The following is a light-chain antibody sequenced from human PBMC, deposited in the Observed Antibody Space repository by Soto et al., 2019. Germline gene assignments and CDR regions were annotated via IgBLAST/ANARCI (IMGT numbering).Light chain of an antibody. CDR3: QQYYATPYT. Sequence: DIVMTQSPDSLAVSLGERATINCKSSQSVLYTSNNKNYLAWYRQKPGQTPKVLIYWASTRESGVPDRFSGSGSGTDFTLTISSLQAEDVAVYYCQQYYATPYTFGQGTKLEMK. CDR2: WAS. CDR1: QSVLYTSNNKNY. V-gene: IGKV4-1*01. J-gene: IGKJ2*01.